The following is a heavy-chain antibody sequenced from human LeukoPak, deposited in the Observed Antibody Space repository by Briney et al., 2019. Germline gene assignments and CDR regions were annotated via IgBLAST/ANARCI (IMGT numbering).Heavy chain of an antibody. V-gene: IGHV3-7*01. D-gene: IGHD3-3*01. CDR3: ARDSHHYDFWSGSNFDY. Sequence: GGSLRLSCAASGFTLSSYWMSWVRPAPGKGRGWVANIKKDGSEKYYVDSVKGRFTISRDNAKNSLYLQMNSLRGEDTAVYCCARDSHHYDFWSGSNFDYWGQGTLVTVSS. J-gene: IGHJ4*02. CDR2: IKKDGSEK. CDR1: GFTLSSYW.